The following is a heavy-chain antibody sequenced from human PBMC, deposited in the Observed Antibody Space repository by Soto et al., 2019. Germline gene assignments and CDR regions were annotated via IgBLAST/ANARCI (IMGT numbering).Heavy chain of an antibody. CDR3: ARVPYDFWSGYPKANWFDP. V-gene: IGHV4-34*01. D-gene: IGHD3-3*01. J-gene: IGHJ5*02. CDR2: INHSGST. CDR1: GGSFSGYY. Sequence: QVQLQQWGAGLLKPSETLSLTCAVYGGSFSGYYWSWIRQPPGKGLEWIGEINHSGSTNYNPSLKRRVTISVDTAKNQFSLKLSSVTAADTAVYYCARVPYDFWSGYPKANWFDPWGQGTLVTVSS.